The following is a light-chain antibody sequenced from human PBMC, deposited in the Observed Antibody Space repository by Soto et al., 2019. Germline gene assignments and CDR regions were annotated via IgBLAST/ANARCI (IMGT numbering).Light chain of an antibody. CDR3: SSYTSSSTVV. CDR2: DVS. J-gene: IGLJ2*01. Sequence: QSVLTQPASVSGSPGQSITISCTGTRSDVGGYNYVSWYQQHPGKAPKLMIYDVSNRPSGVSNRFSGSKSGNTASLTISGLQAEDEADYYCSSYTSSSTVVFGGVTKVTVL. V-gene: IGLV2-14*01. CDR1: RSDVGGYNY.